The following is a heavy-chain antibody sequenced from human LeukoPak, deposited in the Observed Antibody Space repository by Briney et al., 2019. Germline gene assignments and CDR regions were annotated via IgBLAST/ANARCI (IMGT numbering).Heavy chain of an antibody. J-gene: IGHJ2*01. V-gene: IGHV1-18*01. CDR1: GYTFTSYG. CDR2: ISAYNGNT. CDR3: AREGGADYGDYDPNWYFDL. D-gene: IGHD4-17*01. Sequence: ASVKVSCKASGYTFTSYGISWVRQAPGQGLEWMGWISAYNGNTNYAQKLQGRVTMTTDTSTSTAYMELRSLRSDDTAVYYCAREGGADYGDYDPNWYFDLWGRGTLVTVSS.